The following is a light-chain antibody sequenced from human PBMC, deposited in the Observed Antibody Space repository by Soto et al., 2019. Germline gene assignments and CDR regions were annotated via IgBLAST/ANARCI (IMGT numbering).Light chain of an antibody. CDR1: SSDVGNYNL. Sequence: QSALTQPSSLSVSPGQPITISFTGTSSDVGNYNLVSWYQQHPGKAPKLMIYEGSKRPSGVSNRFSGSKSGNTASLTISILQAEDEADYYCCSYAGSSTYVFGTGTKVTVL. CDR2: EGS. V-gene: IGLV2-23*01. J-gene: IGLJ1*01. CDR3: CSYAGSSTYV.